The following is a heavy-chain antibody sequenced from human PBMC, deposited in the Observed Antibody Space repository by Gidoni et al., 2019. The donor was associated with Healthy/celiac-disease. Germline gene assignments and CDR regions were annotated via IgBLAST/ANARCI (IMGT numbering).Heavy chain of an antibody. V-gene: IGHV3-23*01. J-gene: IGHJ4*02. D-gene: IGHD3-22*01. CDR1: GFTFSSYA. Sequence: EVQLLESGGGLVQPGGSLRLSCAASGFTFSSYAMSWVRPAPGKGLGWVSAISGSGGSTYYADSVKGRFTISRDNSKNTLYLQMNSLRAEDTAVYYCAKSGERGIVVVMIDYWGQGTLVTVSS. CDR2: ISGSGGST. CDR3: AKSGERGIVVVMIDY.